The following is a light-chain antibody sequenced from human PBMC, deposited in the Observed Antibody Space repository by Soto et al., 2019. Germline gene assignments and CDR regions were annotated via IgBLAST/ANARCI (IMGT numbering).Light chain of an antibody. CDR3: CSYTDIALDVV. CDR2: DVT. V-gene: IGLV2-14*01. J-gene: IGLJ2*01. Sequence: QSVLTQPASVSGSPGQSITISCTGTSSDIGDYDYVYWYQHLPGKAPKLLIFDVTHRPSGVSDRFSGSKSGNTASLTISGVRPEDEADYYCCSYTDIALDVVFGGVTKLTV. CDR1: SSDIGDYDY.